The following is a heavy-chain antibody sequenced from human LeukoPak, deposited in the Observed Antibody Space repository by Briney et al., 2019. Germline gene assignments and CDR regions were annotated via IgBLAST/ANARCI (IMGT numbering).Heavy chain of an antibody. V-gene: IGHV4-4*07. CDR1: GGSISSYY. CDR2: IHTSGST. CDR3: ARTGRYFDWLFPKDAFDY. J-gene: IGHJ4*02. D-gene: IGHD3-9*01. Sequence: SETLSLTCTVSGGSISSYYWSWIRQPAGKGLEWIGRIHTSGSTNYSPSLKSRVTISVDTSKNQFSLKLSSVTAADTAVYYCARTGRYFDWLFPKDAFDYWGQGTLVTVSS.